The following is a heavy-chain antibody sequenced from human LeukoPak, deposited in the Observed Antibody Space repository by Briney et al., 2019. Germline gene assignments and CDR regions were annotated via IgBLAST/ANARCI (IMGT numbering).Heavy chain of an antibody. J-gene: IGHJ4*02. CDR3: SGHSADY. D-gene: IGHD1-26*01. CDR1: GFTFSDAW. V-gene: IGHV3-15*05. CDR2: IKSKVHGGTT. Sequence: PGGSLRLSCAASGFTFSDAWMSWVRQAPGKGLEWVARIKSKVHGGTTDYAAPVNGRLTISRDDSENKLYLQMSSLKTEDTGVYYCSGHSADYWGQGTLVTVS.